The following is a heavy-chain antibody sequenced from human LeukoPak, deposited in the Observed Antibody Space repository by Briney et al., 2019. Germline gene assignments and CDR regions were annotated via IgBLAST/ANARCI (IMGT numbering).Heavy chain of an antibody. CDR2: INPNSGGT. D-gene: IGHD6-13*01. Sequence: ASVKVSCKASGYTFTGYYVHWVRQAPGQGLEWMGWINPNSGGTNYAQKFQGRVTMTRDTSISTAYMELSRLRSDDTAVYYCARGLDSSSWYLPLYYYYYGMDVWGQGTTVTVSS. CDR1: GYTFTGYY. J-gene: IGHJ6*02. V-gene: IGHV1-2*02. CDR3: ARGLDSSSWYLPLYYYYYGMDV.